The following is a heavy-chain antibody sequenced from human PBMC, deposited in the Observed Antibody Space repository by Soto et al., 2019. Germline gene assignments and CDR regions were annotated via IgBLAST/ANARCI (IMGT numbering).Heavy chain of an antibody. V-gene: IGHV3-23*01. CDR2: ISGSGGST. J-gene: IGHJ4*02. D-gene: IGHD6-19*01. Sequence: GGSLRLSCAASGFPFSSYAMSWVRQAPGKGLEWVSAISGSGGSTYYADSVKGRFTISRDNSKNTLYLQMNSLRAEDTAVYYCAKDQVQWLAYDYWGQGTLVTVSS. CDR3: AKDQVQWLAYDY. CDR1: GFPFSSYA.